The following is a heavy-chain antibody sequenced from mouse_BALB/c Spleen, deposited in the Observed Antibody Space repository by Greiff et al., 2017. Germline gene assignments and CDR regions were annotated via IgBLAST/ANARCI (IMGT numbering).Heavy chain of an antibody. Sequence: VQLQQSGAELMKPGASVKISCKATGYTFSSYWIEWVKQRPGHGLEWIGEILPGSGSTNYNEKFKSKATLTVDKSSSTAYMQLSSLTSEDSAVYYCTRWGDYYGSTFAYWGQGTLVTVSA. D-gene: IGHD1-1*01. CDR2: ILPGSGST. CDR1: GYTFSSYW. V-gene: IGHV1-9*01. J-gene: IGHJ3*01. CDR3: TRWGDYYGSTFAY.